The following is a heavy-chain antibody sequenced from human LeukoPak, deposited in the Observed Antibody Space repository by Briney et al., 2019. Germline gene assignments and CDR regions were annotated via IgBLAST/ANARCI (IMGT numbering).Heavy chain of an antibody. CDR2: ISGSGGST. CDR3: AKDVPGYSSGWYDY. D-gene: IGHD6-19*01. Sequence: GGSLRLSCAASGFTFSSYAMSWVRQAPGKGLEWVSAISGSGGSTYYADSVKGRFTISRDNPKNTLYLQMNSLRAEDTAVYYCAKDVPGYSSGWYDYWGQGTLVTVSP. CDR1: GFTFSSYA. V-gene: IGHV3-23*01. J-gene: IGHJ4*02.